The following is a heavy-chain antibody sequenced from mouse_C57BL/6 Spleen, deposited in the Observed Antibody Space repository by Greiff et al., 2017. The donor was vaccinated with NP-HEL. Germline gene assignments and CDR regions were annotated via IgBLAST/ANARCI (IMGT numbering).Heavy chain of an antibody. CDR1: GFTFSSYA. V-gene: IGHV5-4*01. CDR2: ISDGGSYT. D-gene: IGHD1-1*01. CDR3: ARSLYYYGSWYFDY. J-gene: IGHJ2*01. Sequence: EVHLVESGGGLVKPGGSLKLSCAASGFTFSSYAMSWVRQTPEKRLEWVATISDGGSYTYYPDNVKGRFTISRDNAKNNLYLQMSHLKSEDTAMYYCARSLYYYGSWYFDYWGQGTTLTVSS.